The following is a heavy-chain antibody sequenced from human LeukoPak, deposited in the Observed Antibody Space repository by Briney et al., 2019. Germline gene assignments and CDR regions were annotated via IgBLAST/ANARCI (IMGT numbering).Heavy chain of an antibody. D-gene: IGHD2-2*01. CDR2: IYTSGST. CDR1: GGSISGDY. V-gene: IGHV4-4*07. CDR3: ARAQLFGVVPAAINYYYYYMDV. Sequence: SETLSLTCTVSGGSISGDYWNWIRQPPGKGLEWIGRIYTSGSTNYNPSLKSRVTMSVDTSKNQFSLKLSSVTAADTAVYYCARAQLFGVVPAAINYYYYYMDVWGKGTTVTVSS. J-gene: IGHJ6*03.